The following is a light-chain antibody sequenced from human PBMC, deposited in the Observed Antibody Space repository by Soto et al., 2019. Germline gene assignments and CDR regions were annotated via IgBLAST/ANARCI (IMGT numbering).Light chain of an antibody. CDR1: QSVSTF. CDR2: GAS. Sequence: TQSPATLSLSPGGRATLSCRASQSVSTFLAWYQLKPGQAPRLLFYGASSRATGIPDRSSGSGSGTDFTLTISRLEPVDFAVYYCQQYGSSPITFGQGTRLEIK. J-gene: IGKJ5*01. V-gene: IGKV3-20*01. CDR3: QQYGSSPIT.